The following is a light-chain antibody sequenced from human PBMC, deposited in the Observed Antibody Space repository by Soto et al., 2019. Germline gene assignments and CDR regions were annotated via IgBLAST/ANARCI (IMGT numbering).Light chain of an antibody. CDR1: SSDVGGYNY. CDR3: SSYTSSSILYV. V-gene: IGLV2-14*01. J-gene: IGLJ1*01. CDR2: DVS. Sequence: QSVLTQPASVSGSPGQSITISCTGTSSDVGGYNYVSWYQQHPGKAPKLMIYDVSNRPSGVSNRFSGSKSGNTASLTISGLQAEDEAYYYCSSYTSSSILYVFGTGTKVTV.